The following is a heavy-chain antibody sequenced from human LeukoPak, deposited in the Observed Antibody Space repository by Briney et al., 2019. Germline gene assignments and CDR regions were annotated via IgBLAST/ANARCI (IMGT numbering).Heavy chain of an antibody. CDR2: ISGSGGST. J-gene: IGHJ4*02. D-gene: IGHD5-18*01. CDR1: GFTFSSYA. V-gene: IGHV3-23*01. CDR3: AKGGYSYGYSYLDY. Sequence: GGSLRLSCAASGFTFSSYAMSWVRQAPGKGLEWVSAISGSGGSTYYADSVKGRFTISGDNSKNTLYLQMNSLRAEDTAVYYCAKGGYSYGYSYLDYWGQGTLVTVSS.